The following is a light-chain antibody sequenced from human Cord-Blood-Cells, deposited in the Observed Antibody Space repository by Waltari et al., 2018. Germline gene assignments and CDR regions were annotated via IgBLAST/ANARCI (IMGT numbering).Light chain of an antibody. J-gene: IGLJ1*01. CDR1: SPNIGSNP. Sequence: QSVLTQPPSASGTPGQRVPISCSGSSPNIGSNPVNWYQQLPGTAPKLLIDSNNQRPSGVPDRFSGSKSGTSASLAISGLQSEDEADYYCAAWDDSLNGHVFGTGTKVTVL. CDR2: SNN. V-gene: IGLV1-44*01. CDR3: AAWDDSLNGHV.